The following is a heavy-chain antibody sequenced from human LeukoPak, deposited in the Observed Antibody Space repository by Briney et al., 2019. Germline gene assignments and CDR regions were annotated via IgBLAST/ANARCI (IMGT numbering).Heavy chain of an antibody. J-gene: IGHJ5*02. CDR2: IKSKTDGETT. D-gene: IGHD5-24*01. CDR3: TTRGGYNYWS. CDR1: GFTFSNAW. Sequence: GGSLRLSCAASGFTFSNAWMSWVRQAPGKGLEWVGRIKSKTDGETTDYPAPVKGRFTISRDDSKNTLYLQMNSLKTEDTAVYYCTTRGGYNYWSWGQGTLVTVSS. V-gene: IGHV3-15*01.